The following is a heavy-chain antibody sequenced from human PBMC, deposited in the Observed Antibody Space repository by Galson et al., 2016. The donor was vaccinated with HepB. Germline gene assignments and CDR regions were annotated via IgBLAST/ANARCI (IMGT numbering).Heavy chain of an antibody. J-gene: IGHJ4*02. CDR2: VGGNGATT. D-gene: IGHD1/OR15-1a*01. Sequence: SLRLSCAASGFIFRKFTMHWVRQRPGKGLEWVSLVGGNGATTFYADSVKGRFTISRDNGKNSLHLQMNSLRAEDTALYFCTKDIGPGTAESQAWSAKIENWGQGTLVTVSS. CDR1: GFIFRKFT. CDR3: TKDIGPGTAESQAWSAKIEN. V-gene: IGHV3-43*01.